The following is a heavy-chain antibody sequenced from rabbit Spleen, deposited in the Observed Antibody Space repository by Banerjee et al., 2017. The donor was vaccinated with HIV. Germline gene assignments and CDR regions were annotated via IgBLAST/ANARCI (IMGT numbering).Heavy chain of an antibody. J-gene: IGHJ4*01. CDR2: INTATAKP. CDR1: GFPFSNKAV. Sequence: LEESGGGLVKPEGSLTLTCKASGFPFSNKAVMCWVRQAPGKGLEWIACINTATAKPVYASWAKGRFTISKTSSTTVTLRMTSLTAADRATYFCARDTADYGRYYVGPFNLWGQGTLVTVS. CDR3: ARDTADYGRYYVGPFNL. V-gene: IGHV1S45*01. D-gene: IGHD5-1*01.